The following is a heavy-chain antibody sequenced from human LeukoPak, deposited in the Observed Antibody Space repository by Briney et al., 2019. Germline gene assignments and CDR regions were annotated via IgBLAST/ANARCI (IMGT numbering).Heavy chain of an antibody. CDR3: ARQLTVAGDAFDI. Sequence: SETLSLTCAVSGYSISSGYYWGWIRQPPGKGLEWIGRIYHSGSTYYNPSLKSRVTISVDTSKNHSSLNLSSVTAADTAVYYCARQLTVAGDAFDIWGQGTMVTVSS. J-gene: IGHJ3*02. V-gene: IGHV4-38-2*01. CDR2: IYHSGST. D-gene: IGHD6-13*01. CDR1: GYSISSGYY.